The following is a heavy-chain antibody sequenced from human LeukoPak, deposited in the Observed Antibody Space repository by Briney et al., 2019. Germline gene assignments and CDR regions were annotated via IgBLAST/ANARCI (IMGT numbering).Heavy chain of an antibody. CDR3: AAVYQGYDRYDT. V-gene: IGHV1-58*02. Sequence: SVKVSCKASGFTFTSSAMQWVRQARGQRLEWIGWIVVGSGNTNYAQKFQERVTITRDMSTSTAYMELSSLRSEDTAVYYCAAVYQGYDRYDTWGQGTMVTVSS. CDR1: GFTFTSSA. J-gene: IGHJ3*02. CDR2: IVVGSGNT. D-gene: IGHD5-12*01.